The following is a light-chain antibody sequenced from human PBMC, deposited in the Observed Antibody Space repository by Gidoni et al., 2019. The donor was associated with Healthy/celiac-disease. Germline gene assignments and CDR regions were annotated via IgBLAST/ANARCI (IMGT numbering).Light chain of an antibody. J-gene: IGKJ1*01. CDR1: QSVLYSSNNKNY. CDR3: QQYYSTHPT. V-gene: IGKV4-1*01. Sequence: DIVMTQSPDSLAVSLGERATINCKSSQSVLYSSNNKNYLAWYQQKPGQPPKLLIYWASTRESGVPDRFSGSGSGTDFTLTISSLQAEDVAVYYCQQYYSTHPTFGQXTKVEIK. CDR2: WAS.